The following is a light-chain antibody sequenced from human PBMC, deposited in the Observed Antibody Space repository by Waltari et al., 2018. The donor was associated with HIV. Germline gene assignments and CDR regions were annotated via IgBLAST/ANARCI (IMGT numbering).Light chain of an antibody. CDR3: HQYYNYPRT. J-gene: IGKJ1*01. Sequence: AIRLTESPSSFSASTGARATITCRASQVISSYLAWYQQKPGKAPRLLIYAASTLQSGVPSRFSGSGSGTDFTLTISCLQSEDFATYYCHQYYNYPRTFGQGTKVEIK. V-gene: IGKV1-8*01. CDR1: QVISSY. CDR2: AAS.